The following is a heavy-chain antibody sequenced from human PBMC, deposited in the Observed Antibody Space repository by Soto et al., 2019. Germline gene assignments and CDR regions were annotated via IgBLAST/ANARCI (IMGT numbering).Heavy chain of an antibody. D-gene: IGHD5-18*01. CDR2: ISAYNGNT. CDR1: GYTFTSYG. Sequence: ALVKVSCKASGYTFTSYGISWVRQAPGQGLEWMGWISAYNGNTNYAQKLQGRVTMTTDTSTSTAYMELRSLRSDDTAVYYCARVVDTAMGDAFDIWGQGTMVTVSS. CDR3: ARVVDTAMGDAFDI. J-gene: IGHJ3*02. V-gene: IGHV1-18*01.